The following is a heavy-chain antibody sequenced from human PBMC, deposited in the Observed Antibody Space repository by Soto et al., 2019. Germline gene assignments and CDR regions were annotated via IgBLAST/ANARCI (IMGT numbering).Heavy chain of an antibody. J-gene: IGHJ4*02. CDR2: ISYDGSNK. D-gene: IGHD2-15*01. V-gene: IGHV3-30*18. Sequence: GGSLRLSCAASGFTFSSYGMHWVRQAPGKGLEWVAVISYDGSNKYYADSVKGRFTISRDNSKNTLYLQMNSLRAEDTAVYYCVKDYGGVVVAAPDYWGQGTLVTVSS. CDR3: VKDYGGVVVAAPDY. CDR1: GFTFSSYG.